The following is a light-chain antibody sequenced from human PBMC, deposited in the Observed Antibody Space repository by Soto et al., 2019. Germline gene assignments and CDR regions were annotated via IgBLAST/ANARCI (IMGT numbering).Light chain of an antibody. Sequence: DIQMTQSPSTLSASVGDRVTITCRASQSISGWLAWYQQKPGKAPRLLIYKASSLQSGVPSRFSGSGSGTEFTLTISRLQPDDFATYYCQQYHSYYTFGPGTRLAVK. CDR1: QSISGW. V-gene: IGKV1-5*03. CDR3: QQYHSYYT. J-gene: IGKJ2*01. CDR2: KAS.